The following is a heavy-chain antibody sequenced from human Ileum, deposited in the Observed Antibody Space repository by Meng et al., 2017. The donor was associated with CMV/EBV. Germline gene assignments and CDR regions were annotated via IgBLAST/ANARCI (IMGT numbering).Heavy chain of an antibody. CDR2: IYVSGST. J-gene: IGHJ4*02. D-gene: IGHD1-14*01. V-gene: IGHV4-4*07. Sequence: QRQGRGPGLVSSSETPALTAIISGASITIYYWSWIRQPAGKGLERIGRIYVSGSTNYNPSLKSRVTMSVDTSKNQFSLKLSSVTAADTAIYYCAKGTGVTDPFDYWGQGTLVTVSS. CDR1: GASITIYY. CDR3: AKGTGVTDPFDY.